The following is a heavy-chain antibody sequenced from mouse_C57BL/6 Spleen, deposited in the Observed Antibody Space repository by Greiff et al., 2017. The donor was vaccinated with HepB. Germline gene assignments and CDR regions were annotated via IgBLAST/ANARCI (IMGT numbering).Heavy chain of an antibody. CDR3: ARHDYDGRAMDY. Sequence: EVQRVESGGDLVKPGGSLKLSCAASGFTFSSYGMSWVRQTPDKRLEWVATISSGGSHTYYPDSVKGRFTISRDNAKNTLYLQMSSLESEDTAMYYCARHDYDGRAMDYWGQGTSVTVSS. D-gene: IGHD2-4*01. V-gene: IGHV5-6*01. CDR2: ISSGGSHT. J-gene: IGHJ4*01. CDR1: GFTFSSYG.